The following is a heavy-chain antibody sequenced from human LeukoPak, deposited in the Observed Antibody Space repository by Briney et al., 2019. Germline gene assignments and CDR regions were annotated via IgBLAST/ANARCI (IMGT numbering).Heavy chain of an antibody. CDR3: ARTSHDAFDI. CDR2: INHSGST. V-gene: IGHV4-34*01. CDR1: GGSFSGYY. J-gene: IGHJ3*02. Sequence: PSETLSLTCAVYGGSFSGYYWSWIRQPPGKGLEWIGEINHSGSTNYNPSLKSRVTISVDTSKNQFSLKLSSVTAADTAVYYCARTSHDAFDIWGQGTMVTVSS. D-gene: IGHD2-2*01.